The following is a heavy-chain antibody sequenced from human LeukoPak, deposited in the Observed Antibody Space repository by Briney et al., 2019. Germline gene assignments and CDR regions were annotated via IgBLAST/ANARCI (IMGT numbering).Heavy chain of an antibody. CDR3: AKDGRRGYYYDSSGYPHGAFDI. Sequence: LTGGSLRLSCAASGFTFSSYAMSWVRQAPGKGLEWVSAISGSGGSTYYADSVKDRFTISRDNSKNTLYLQMNSLRAEDTAVYYCAKDGRRGYYYDSSGYPHGAFDIWGQGTMVTVSS. CDR1: GFTFSSYA. J-gene: IGHJ3*02. D-gene: IGHD3-22*01. V-gene: IGHV3-23*01. CDR2: ISGSGGST.